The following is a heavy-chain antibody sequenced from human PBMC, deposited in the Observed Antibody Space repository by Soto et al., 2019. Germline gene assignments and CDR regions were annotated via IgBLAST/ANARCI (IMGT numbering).Heavy chain of an antibody. Sequence: QVQLVQSGAEVKKPGSSVKVSCKASGGTFSSYAISWVRQAPGQGLEWMGGIIPIFGTANYAQKFQGRVTITADESTSTAYMKLSSLRSEDTAVYYCVLYPNWNLNWFDPWGQGTLVTVSS. CDR2: IIPIFGTA. D-gene: IGHD1-1*01. V-gene: IGHV1-69*01. J-gene: IGHJ5*02. CDR1: GGTFSSYA. CDR3: VLYPNWNLNWFDP.